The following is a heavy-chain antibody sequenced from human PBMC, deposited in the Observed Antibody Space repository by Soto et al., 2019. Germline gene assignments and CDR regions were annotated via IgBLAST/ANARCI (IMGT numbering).Heavy chain of an antibody. J-gene: IGHJ5*02. CDR2: FDPEDGET. CDR1: GYTLTELS. Sequence: ASVKVSCKVSGYTLTELSMHWVRQAPGKGLEWMGGFDPEDGETIYAQKFQGRVTMTEDTSTDTAYMELSSLRSEDTAVYYCATQSGRSSGRLYNWFDPWGQGTLVTVSS. CDR3: ATQSGRSSGRLYNWFDP. V-gene: IGHV1-24*01. D-gene: IGHD6-6*01.